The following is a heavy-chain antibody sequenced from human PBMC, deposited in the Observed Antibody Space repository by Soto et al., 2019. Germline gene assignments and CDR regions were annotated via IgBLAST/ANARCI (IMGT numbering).Heavy chain of an antibody. Sequence: EVQLLESGGGLVQPGGSLRLSCAASGFTFSSYAMSWVHQAPGKGLEWVSAITAGGGSTYYADSVKGRFTISRDNSKNTLFLQMNSLRAEDTAVYYCAKDMARYCSGGDCYLGSDYWGQGTLVTVSS. V-gene: IGHV3-23*01. CDR1: GFTFSSYA. CDR3: AKDMARYCSGGDCYLGSDY. J-gene: IGHJ4*02. CDR2: ITAGGGST. D-gene: IGHD2-15*01.